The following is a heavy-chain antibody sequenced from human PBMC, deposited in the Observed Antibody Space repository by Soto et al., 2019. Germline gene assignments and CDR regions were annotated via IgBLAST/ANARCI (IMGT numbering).Heavy chain of an antibody. Sequence: ASVKVSCKASGYTFTGYSMHWVRQAPGQGLEWMGWINPNSGGTNYAQKFQGRVTMTRDASISTAYMELSRLRSDDTAVYYCASPKQDSGGNYYPGGMEDWGQGTTVTVSS. J-gene: IGHJ6*02. V-gene: IGHV1-2*02. CDR2: INPNSGGT. CDR1: GYTFTGYS. D-gene: IGHD3-22*01. CDR3: ASPKQDSGGNYYPGGMED.